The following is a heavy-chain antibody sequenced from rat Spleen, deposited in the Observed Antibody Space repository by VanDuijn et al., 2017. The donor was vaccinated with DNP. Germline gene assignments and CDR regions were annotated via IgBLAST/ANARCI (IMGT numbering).Heavy chain of an antibody. CDR2: ISYDGSRT. V-gene: IGHV5-17*01. CDR1: EFTFSDYA. D-gene: IGHD1-4*01. CDR3: ARLNNPYYAMDV. J-gene: IGHJ4*01. Sequence: EVQLVESGGGLVKPGRSLKLSCAASEFTFSDYAMAWVRQAPKKGLEWVATISYDGSRTYYRDSVKGRFTISRGNAKSTLYPQMDSLRYEDTATYYCARLNNPYYAMDVWGQGTSVPVSS.